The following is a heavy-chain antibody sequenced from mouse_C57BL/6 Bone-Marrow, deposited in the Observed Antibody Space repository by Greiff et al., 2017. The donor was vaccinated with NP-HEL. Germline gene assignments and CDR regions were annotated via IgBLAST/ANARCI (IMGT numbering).Heavy chain of an antibody. CDR3: ARATTVVATRYFDV. Sequence: QVQLQQSGAELASPGASVKLSCKASGYTFTSYGISWVKQRTGQGLEWIGEIYPRSGNTYYNEKFKGKATLTADKSSSTAYMELRSLTSEDSAVYFCARATTVVATRYFDVWGTGTTVTVSS. J-gene: IGHJ1*03. CDR1: GYTFTSYG. V-gene: IGHV1-81*01. D-gene: IGHD1-1*01. CDR2: IYPRSGNT.